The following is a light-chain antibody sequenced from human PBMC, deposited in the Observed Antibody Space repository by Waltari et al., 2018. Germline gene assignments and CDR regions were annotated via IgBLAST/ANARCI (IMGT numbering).Light chain of an antibody. CDR2: ENI. J-gene: IGLJ1*01. Sequence: QSVLTQPPSVSGAPGQRVTMSCTGSSSNIGAGYDVHWYQQLPGTAPKLLIFENINRPSGGPDRCSGSKSDTSASLAITGLQAEDEADYYCQSYDSSLENVFGSGTKVTVL. CDR1: SSNIGAGYD. CDR3: QSYDSSLENV. V-gene: IGLV1-40*01.